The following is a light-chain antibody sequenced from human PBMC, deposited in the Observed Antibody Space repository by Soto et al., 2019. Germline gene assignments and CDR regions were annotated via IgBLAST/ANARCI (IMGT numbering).Light chain of an antibody. CDR1: QSIRYY. CDR3: QHHNSYSQT. CDR2: GAS. Sequence: DIQLTQSPPTLSASVGDRVTITCRASQSIRYYLAWYQQMPGKAPKLLIYGASSLQSGVPSRFSSSGSGTEFTLTISSLQHDDFATYFCQHHNSYSQTFGQGTKVEIK. V-gene: IGKV1-5*01. J-gene: IGKJ1*01.